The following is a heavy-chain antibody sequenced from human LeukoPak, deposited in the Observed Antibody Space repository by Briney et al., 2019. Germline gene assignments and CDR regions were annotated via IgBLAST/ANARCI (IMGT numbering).Heavy chain of an antibody. CDR2: MYTSGGA. CDR3: AREEVFGAQVPGFYAFDN. J-gene: IGHJ4*02. V-gene: IGHV4-4*07. D-gene: IGHD3-3*01. Sequence: PSETLSLTCSVSGGSISGYYWSWIRQPAGKGLEWIGRMYTSGGAYYKPSLRSRVTMSVDTSKNQISLEVQSVTAADTAVYFCAREEVFGAQVPGFYAFDNWGQGILVTVSS. CDR1: GGSISGYY.